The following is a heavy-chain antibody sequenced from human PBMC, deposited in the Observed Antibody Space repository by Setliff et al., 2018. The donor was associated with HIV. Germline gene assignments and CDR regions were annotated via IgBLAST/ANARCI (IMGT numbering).Heavy chain of an antibody. CDR1: GYSISSGYY. CDR2: IYHTGST. D-gene: IGHD6-19*01. Sequence: LSETLSLTCDVSGYSISSGYYWGWIRQSPGKGLEWIATIYHTGSTYYNPSLKSRVTISVDTSKNHFSLKVTSMTAADTAVYYCARRSGWSEDYWGQGTLVTVSS. V-gene: IGHV4-38-2*01. CDR3: ARRSGWSEDY. J-gene: IGHJ4*02.